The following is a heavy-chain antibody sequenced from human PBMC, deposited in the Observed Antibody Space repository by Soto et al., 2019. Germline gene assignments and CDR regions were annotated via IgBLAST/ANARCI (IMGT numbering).Heavy chain of an antibody. D-gene: IGHD6-19*01. Sequence: VGSLRLSCAASGFTFSSYAMHWVRQAPGKGLEWVAVISYDGSNKYYADSVKGRFTISRDNSKNTLYLQMNSLRAEDTAVYYCARSRYSSGWYLIGYWGQGTLVTVSS. V-gene: IGHV3-30-3*01. CDR3: ARSRYSSGWYLIGY. CDR1: GFTFSSYA. J-gene: IGHJ4*02. CDR2: ISYDGSNK.